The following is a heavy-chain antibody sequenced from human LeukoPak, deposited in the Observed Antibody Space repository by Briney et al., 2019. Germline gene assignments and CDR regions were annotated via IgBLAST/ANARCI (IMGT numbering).Heavy chain of an antibody. CDR1: GYTFTSYG. D-gene: IGHD6-6*01. CDR2: ISAYNGNT. V-gene: IGHV1-18*01. Sequence: ASVKVSCKASGYTFTSYGISWVRQAPGQGLEWMGWISAYNGNTNYAQKFQGRVTMTEDTSTDTAYMEPSSLRSEDTAVYYCATEELALDYWGQGTLVTVSS. J-gene: IGHJ4*02. CDR3: ATEELALDY.